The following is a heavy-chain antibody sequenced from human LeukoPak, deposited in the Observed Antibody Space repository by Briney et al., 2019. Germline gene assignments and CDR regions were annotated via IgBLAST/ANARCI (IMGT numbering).Heavy chain of an antibody. CDR1: GGSISSSSYY. CDR2: IYYSGST. D-gene: IGHD3-22*01. CDR3: ATYYYDSSGYPNIDY. V-gene: IGHV4-31*03. J-gene: IGHJ4*02. Sequence: PSETLSLTCTVSGGSISSSSYYWGWIRQPPGKGLEWIGYIYYSGSTYYNPSLKSRVTISVDTSKNQFSLKLSSVTAADTAVYYCATYYYDSSGYPNIDYWGQGTLVTVSS.